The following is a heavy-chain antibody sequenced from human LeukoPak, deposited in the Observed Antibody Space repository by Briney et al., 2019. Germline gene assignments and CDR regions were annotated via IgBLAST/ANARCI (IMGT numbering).Heavy chain of an antibody. CDR1: GGSISNYY. CDR3: ATLTTPGWFNP. CDR2: IHYSGST. D-gene: IGHD1-1*01. Sequence: SETLSLTCTVSGGSISNYYWSWIRQPPGKGLEWIGYIHYSGSTNYNPSLKSRVTISVDTSKNQFSLKLSSVTAADTAVYYCATLTTPGWFNPWGQGTLVTVSS. J-gene: IGHJ5*02. V-gene: IGHV4-59*01.